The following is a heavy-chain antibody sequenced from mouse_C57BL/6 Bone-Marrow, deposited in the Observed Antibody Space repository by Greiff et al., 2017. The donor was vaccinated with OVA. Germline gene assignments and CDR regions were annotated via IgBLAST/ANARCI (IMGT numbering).Heavy chain of an antibody. V-gene: IGHV1-54*01. CDR3: ARFPNWDEDY. CDR1: GYAFTNYL. CDR2: INPGSGGT. J-gene: IGHJ2*01. Sequence: VQLQQSGAELVRPGTSVKVSCKASGYAFTNYLIEWVKQRPGQGLEWIGVINPGSGGTNYNEKFKGKATLTADKSSSTAYMQLSSLTSEDSAVYYCARFPNWDEDYWGQGTTLTVSS. D-gene: IGHD4-1*01.